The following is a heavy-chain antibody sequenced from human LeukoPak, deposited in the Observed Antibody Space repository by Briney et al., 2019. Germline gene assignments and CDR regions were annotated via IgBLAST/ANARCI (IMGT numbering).Heavy chain of an antibody. CDR2: ISSDGSII. D-gene: IGHD6-13*01. V-gene: IGHV3-74*01. Sequence: GGSLRLSCAASGFSFSSYWMHWVRQAPGKGLVWVSRISSDGSIINYTDSVNGRFTISRDNSKNTLYLQMNSLRAEDTAVYYCATAPLYSSSWYFRGYFDDWGQGTLVTVSS. CDR1: GFSFSSYW. CDR3: ATAPLYSSSWYFRGYFDD. J-gene: IGHJ4*02.